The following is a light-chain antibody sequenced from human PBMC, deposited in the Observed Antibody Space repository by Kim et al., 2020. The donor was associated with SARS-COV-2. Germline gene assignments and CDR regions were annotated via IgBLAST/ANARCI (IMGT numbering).Light chain of an antibody. CDR3: QQRKNSWT. V-gene: IGKV3-11*01. CDR1: QSVSTY. CDR2: DAY. J-gene: IGKJ1*01. Sequence: EIVLTQSPVTLSLSPGERATLSCRASQSVSTYLAWYQQKPGQAPRLLIYDAYYRATGIPARFSGSGSGTDFTLTISSLEPEDFAVYYCQQRKNSWTFGQGTKVDTK.